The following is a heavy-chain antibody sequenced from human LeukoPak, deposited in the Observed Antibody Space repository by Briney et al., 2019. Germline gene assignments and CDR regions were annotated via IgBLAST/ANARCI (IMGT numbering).Heavy chain of an antibody. Sequence: GGSLRLSCAASGFTFSDYYMSWIRQAPGKGLEWVSYISSSGSTIYYADSVKGRFTISRDNAKNSLYLQMNSLRAEDTAVYYCARDSIEGYNPPDYWGQGTLVTVSS. CDR2: ISSSGSTI. D-gene: IGHD5-24*01. J-gene: IGHJ4*02. CDR3: ARDSIEGYNPPDY. CDR1: GFTFSDYY. V-gene: IGHV3-11*01.